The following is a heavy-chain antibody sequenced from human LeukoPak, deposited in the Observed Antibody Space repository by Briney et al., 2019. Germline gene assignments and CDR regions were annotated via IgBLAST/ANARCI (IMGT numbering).Heavy chain of an antibody. CDR2: ISGSGGST. D-gene: IGHD1-26*01. V-gene: IGHV3-23*01. CDR1: GFTFSSYA. J-gene: IGHJ4*02. CDR3: AKAYRPAGATSPDY. Sequence: GGSLRLSCAASGFTFSSYAMSWVRQAPGKGLEWVSAISGSGGSTYYADSVKGRFTISRDNSKNTLYLQMNSLRAEDTAVYYCAKAYRPAGATSPDYWGQGTLVTVSS.